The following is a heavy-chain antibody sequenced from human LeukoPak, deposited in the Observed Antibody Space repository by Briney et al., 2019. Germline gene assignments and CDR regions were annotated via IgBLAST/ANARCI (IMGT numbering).Heavy chain of an antibody. V-gene: IGHV3-73*01. CDR1: GFSFSASS. D-gene: IGHD2-8*02. CDR2: IRSKINGYAT. Sequence: GGSLRLSCGASGFSFSASSMHWVRQAPGKGLEGVGRIRSKINGYATHFAASVDGRFTVSRDDSKNTMYLHMNSLKTEDAAVYYCASGGGVLAAFDIWGQGTMVIVSS. CDR3: ASGGGVLAAFDI. J-gene: IGHJ3*02.